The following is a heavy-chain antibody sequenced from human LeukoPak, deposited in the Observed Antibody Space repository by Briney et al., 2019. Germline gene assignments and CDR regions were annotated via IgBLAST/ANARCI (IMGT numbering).Heavy chain of an antibody. Sequence: GGSLRLSCAASGFTFSSYEMNWVRQAPGKGLEWLSYISRSGNSIFYADSVKGRFTISRGNAKNSLYLQMNSLRAEDTAVYYCARPYSAYASDYWGQGTLVTVSS. V-gene: IGHV3-48*03. CDR3: ARPYSAYASDY. J-gene: IGHJ4*02. CDR1: GFTFSSYE. CDR2: ISRSGNSI. D-gene: IGHD5-12*01.